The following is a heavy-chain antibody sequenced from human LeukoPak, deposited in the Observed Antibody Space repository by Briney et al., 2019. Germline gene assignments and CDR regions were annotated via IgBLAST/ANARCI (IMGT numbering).Heavy chain of an antibody. CDR3: ARDWPYYYDSIGYYYVSAFDI. CDR2: IYYSGST. Sequence: PSETLSLTCTVSGGSISSYYWSWIRQPPGKGLEWIGYIYYSGSTNYNPSLKSRVSISVVTSKIQFSVKLSSVTAADTGVYCGARDWPYYYDSIGYYYVSAFDIWGQGTMVTDSS. J-gene: IGHJ3*02. V-gene: IGHV4-59*01. D-gene: IGHD3-22*01. CDR1: GGSISSYY.